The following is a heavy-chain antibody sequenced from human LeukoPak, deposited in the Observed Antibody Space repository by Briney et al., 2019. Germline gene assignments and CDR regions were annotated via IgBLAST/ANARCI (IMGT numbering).Heavy chain of an antibody. J-gene: IGHJ4*02. CDR1: GYTFTSYD. CDR2: MNPNSGNT. Sequence: ASVKVSCKASGYTFTSYDINWVRQATGQGLEWMGWMNPNSGNTGYAQKFQGRVTMTRNTSISTAYMGLSSLRSEDTAVYYCARGRGGSYYFDYWGQGTLVTVSS. CDR3: ARGRGGSYYFDY. D-gene: IGHD2-15*01. V-gene: IGHV1-8*01.